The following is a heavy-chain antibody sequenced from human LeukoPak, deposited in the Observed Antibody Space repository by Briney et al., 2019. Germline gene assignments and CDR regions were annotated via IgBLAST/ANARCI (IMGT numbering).Heavy chain of an antibody. J-gene: IGHJ4*02. CDR3: AKDPSIRAMVRGVHHDY. V-gene: IGHV3-7*03. Sequence: GGSLRLSCAASGFPFNSYWMSWVRQAPGRGLEWVANIHQHGSKEDYVDSVKGRFTISRDNSKNTLYLQMNSLRAEDTAVYYCAKDPSIRAMVRGVHHDYWGQGTLVTVSS. CDR1: GFPFNSYW. D-gene: IGHD3-10*01. CDR2: IHQHGSKE.